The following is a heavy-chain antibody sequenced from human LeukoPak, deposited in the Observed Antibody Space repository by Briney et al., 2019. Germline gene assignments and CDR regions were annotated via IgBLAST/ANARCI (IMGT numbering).Heavy chain of an antibody. CDR3: GKEGGA. D-gene: IGHD3-16*01. CDR2: IGGRGGST. CDR1: GFTFSSYA. V-gene: IGHV3-23*01. Sequence: RGSLRLSCAASGFTFSSYAMSWVRQAPGKGPEWVSAIGGRGGSTYYADSLGGRFTISRDNSKDMVYLQMNSLKVEDTATCYCGKEGGAWGQGTKVTVSS. J-gene: IGHJ5*02.